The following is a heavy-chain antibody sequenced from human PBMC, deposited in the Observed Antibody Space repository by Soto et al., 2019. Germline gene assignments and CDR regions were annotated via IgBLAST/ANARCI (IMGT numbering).Heavy chain of an antibody. CDR2: IYYSGST. V-gene: IGHV4-59*01. J-gene: IGHJ6*02. CDR3: ARAYGGFDNGLDV. CDR1: GDSIRSYY. D-gene: IGHD5-12*01. Sequence: PSETLSLTCTVSGDSIRSYYWTWIRQPPGKGLELIGYIYYSGSTRYNPSLKSRVTISVDMSKNQFSLKLSSVIAADTAVYYCARAYGGFDNGLDVWGQGTVVTVYS.